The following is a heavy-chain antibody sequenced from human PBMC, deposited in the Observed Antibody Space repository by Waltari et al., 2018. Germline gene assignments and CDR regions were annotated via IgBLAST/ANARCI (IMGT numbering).Heavy chain of an antibody. V-gene: IGHV1-24*01. Sequence: QVQPVQSRAEAKKPGASAKVSCNVTGYTLTELSMHWVRRDTGKGLEWMGGIDPEEGETIYPQKLSGRATITDKTTTDSAFKRLSDLGSEATAVYYCARPVTFLAVRHAFDIWGQGTLVTVSS. D-gene: IGHD6-6*01. CDR2: IDPEEGET. J-gene: IGHJ3*02. CDR3: ARPVTFLAVRHAFDI. CDR1: GYTLTELS.